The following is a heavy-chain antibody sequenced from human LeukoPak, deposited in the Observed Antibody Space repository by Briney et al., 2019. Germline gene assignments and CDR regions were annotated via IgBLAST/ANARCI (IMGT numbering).Heavy chain of an antibody. V-gene: IGHV3-30*04. CDR2: ISYDGSEE. J-gene: IGHJ4*02. CDR1: GFTFSDYA. CDR3: AKARVSTTATANFDS. Sequence: GGSLRLSCAASGFTFSDYAMHWVRQAPGKGLEWVAVISYDGSEEYYADSVKGRLTFSRDNPKNTLYLQMDSLRAEDTAVYYCAKARVSTTATANFDSWGQGTLVTVSS. D-gene: IGHD1-1*01.